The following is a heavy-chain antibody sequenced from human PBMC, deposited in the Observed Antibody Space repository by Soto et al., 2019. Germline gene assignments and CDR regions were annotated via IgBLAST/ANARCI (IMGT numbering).Heavy chain of an antibody. CDR3: VQGKQLLRYYFEF. CDR2: ITSDGDRT. CDR1: GFTFSNYA. Sequence: PVGSLRLSCSVSGFTFSNYAMHWVRQAPGKGLEYVSGITSDGDRTWHADSVKDRFTISRDNSKNTLFLQMSSLRVEDTAKYFFVQGKQLLRYYFEFWGPGALVTVSS. J-gene: IGHJ4*01. D-gene: IGHD3-9*01. V-gene: IGHV3-64D*06.